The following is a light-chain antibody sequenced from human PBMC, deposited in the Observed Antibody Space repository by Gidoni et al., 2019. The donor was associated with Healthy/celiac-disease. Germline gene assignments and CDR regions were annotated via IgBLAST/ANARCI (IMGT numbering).Light chain of an antibody. CDR1: HSVSSSY. CDR2: GAA. Sequence: IVLTQSPRTLSSSPGERATLSCRASHSVSSSYLAWYQQKPGQAPRLLIYGAASRATGIPDRFSGSGSGTDFTLTISRLEPEDFAVYYCQQYGSSPTCSFGQGTKLEIK. J-gene: IGKJ2*04. V-gene: IGKV3-20*01. CDR3: QQYGSSPTCS.